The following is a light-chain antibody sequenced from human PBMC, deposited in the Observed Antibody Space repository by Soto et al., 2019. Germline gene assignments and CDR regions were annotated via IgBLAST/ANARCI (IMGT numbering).Light chain of an antibody. CDR1: QSISSY. J-gene: IGKJ1*01. V-gene: IGKV1-39*01. Sequence: DIQMTQSPSSLSASVGDRVTITCRASQSISSYLNWYQQKPGKAPKLLIYAASSLQSGVPSRFSGSGSGTDFTPTISSLQPEDFATYYCQQSYSTSSWTFGQGTKVEIK. CDR3: QQSYSTSSWT. CDR2: AAS.